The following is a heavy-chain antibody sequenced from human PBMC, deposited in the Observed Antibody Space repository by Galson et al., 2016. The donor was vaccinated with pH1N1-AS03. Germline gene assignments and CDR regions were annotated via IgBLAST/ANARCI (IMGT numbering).Heavy chain of an antibody. Sequence: SLRLSCAASGFSFSASWMSWVRQAPGKGLEWVANIRQDGSEKYYVDSVEGRFTISRVDSKNTLYLQMNSLRAADTAMYYCARVDSSTYSDGWVPFDYWGQGTLVTVSS. CDR1: GFSFSASW. CDR2: IRQDGSEK. CDR3: ARVDSSTYSDGWVPFDY. J-gene: IGHJ4*02. D-gene: IGHD5-24*01. V-gene: IGHV3-7*03.